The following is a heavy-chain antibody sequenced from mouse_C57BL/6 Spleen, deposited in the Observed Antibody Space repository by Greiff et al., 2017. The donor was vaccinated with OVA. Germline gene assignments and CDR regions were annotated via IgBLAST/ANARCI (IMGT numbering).Heavy chain of an antibody. J-gene: IGHJ2*01. V-gene: IGHV1-18*01. D-gene: IGHD1-1*01. CDR3: ARHDYGSSYYFDY. Sequence: VQLQQSGPELVKPGASVKIPCKASGYTFTDYNMDWVKQSHGKSLEWIGDINPNNGGTIYNQKFKGKATLTVDKSSSTAYMELRSLTSEDTAVYYCARHDYGSSYYFDYWGQGTTLTVSS. CDR2: INPNNGGT. CDR1: GYTFTDYN.